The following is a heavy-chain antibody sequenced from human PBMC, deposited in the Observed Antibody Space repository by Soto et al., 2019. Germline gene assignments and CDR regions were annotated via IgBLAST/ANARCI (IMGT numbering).Heavy chain of an antibody. CDR3: ASRDPGTSVDY. CDR1: GGSFTSNNW. D-gene: IGHD1-7*01. V-gene: IGHV4-4*02. CDR2: IYRTGST. J-gene: IGHJ4*02. Sequence: SETLSLTCAVSGGSFTSNNWWTWVRHPPGQGVEWIGEIYRTGSTNYNPSLKSRVTISLDKSENPFSLKVTTLTAADTAVYYCASRDPGTSVDYWGQGTLVTVSS.